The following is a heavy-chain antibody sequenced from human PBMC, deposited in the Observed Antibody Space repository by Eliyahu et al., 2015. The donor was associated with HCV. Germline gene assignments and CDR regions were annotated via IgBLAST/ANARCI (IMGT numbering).Heavy chain of an antibody. V-gene: IGHV4-59*08. CDR3: ARIRGSGSSYVPDY. Sequence: QVQLEESGPGLVKPWEXLTLTCTVXGGPLRNXYWSWFRQSPRQGLEWIGYMXYSGTTNYNXYLQSRVTISLDTSQNQFSLKLSSVTASDTAVYYCARIRGSGSSYVPDYWGQGILVTVSS. J-gene: IGHJ4*02. CDR1: GGPLRNXY. D-gene: IGHD3-10*01. CDR2: MXYSGTT.